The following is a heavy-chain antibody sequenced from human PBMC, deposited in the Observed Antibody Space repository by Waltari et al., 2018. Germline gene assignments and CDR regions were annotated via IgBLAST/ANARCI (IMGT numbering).Heavy chain of an antibody. CDR2: TYYRSRWYN. Sequence: QVQLQPSGPGLVKPPPTLSPTCALSVASVSRNTAAWNWIRQSPSRGLEWLGRTYYRSRWYNNYAVSVKSRITINQDTSKNQFSLQLSSVTPEDTAVYYCARDPPDGYTYFDYWGQGTLVTVSS. V-gene: IGHV6-1*01. CDR1: VASVSRNTAA. CDR3: ARDPPDGYTYFDY. D-gene: IGHD3-16*01. J-gene: IGHJ4*02.